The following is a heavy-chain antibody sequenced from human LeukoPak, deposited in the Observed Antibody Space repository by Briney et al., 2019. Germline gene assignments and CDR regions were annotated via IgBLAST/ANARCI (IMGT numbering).Heavy chain of an antibody. CDR1: GFTFSSSE. CDR3: VREQGGAVSY. CDR2: ISSSGRTI. Sequence: GGSLSLSCAASGFTFSSSEMKGVRDAPGEGREWGSYISSSGRTIYYAHSVRGRFTIPRESPKNSLYLQMNSLRAEDTAVYYCVREQGGAVSYWGRGTLVSISS. V-gene: IGHV3-48*03. J-gene: IGHJ4*02. D-gene: IGHD3-16*01.